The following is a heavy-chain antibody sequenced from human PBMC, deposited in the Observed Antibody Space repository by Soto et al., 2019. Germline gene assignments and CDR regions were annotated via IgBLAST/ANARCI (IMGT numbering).Heavy chain of an antibody. J-gene: IGHJ6*02. D-gene: IGHD3-3*02. Sequence: QVQLVQSGAEVKKPGSSVNVSCKASGGTFSTYTLSWVRQDPGQGLEWMGGIIPIFGSANYAQRFQGRVTITADESTTTAHMELSSLRSEDTAVYYCARGDIYLSISYYYGMDVWGQGTTVTVSS. V-gene: IGHV1-69*01. CDR1: GGTFSTYT. CDR2: IIPIFGSA. CDR3: ARGDIYLSISYYYGMDV.